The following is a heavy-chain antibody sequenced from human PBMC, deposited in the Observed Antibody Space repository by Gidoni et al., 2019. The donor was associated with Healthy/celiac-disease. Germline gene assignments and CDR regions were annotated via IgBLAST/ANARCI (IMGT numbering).Heavy chain of an antibody. CDR1: GYTFTSYA. V-gene: IGHV7-4-1*02. CDR3: ARDETPSIAVAGPGSDY. D-gene: IGHD6-19*01. J-gene: IGHJ4*02. CDR2: FNTNTGTP. Sequence: QVQLVQSGSELKKPGASVKVSCKASGYTFTSYAMNWVRQAPGQGLEWMGWFNTNTGTPTYAQGFTGRFGFSLDTSVSTAYLQISSLKAEDTAVYYCARDETPSIAVAGPGSDYWGQGTLVTVSS.